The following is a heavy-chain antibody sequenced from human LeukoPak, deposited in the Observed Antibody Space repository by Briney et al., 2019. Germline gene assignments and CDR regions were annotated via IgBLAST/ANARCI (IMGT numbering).Heavy chain of an antibody. CDR3: ARGDYYFDY. J-gene: IGHJ4*02. V-gene: IGHV1-2*02. CDR1: GFTFSSYG. Sequence: PGRSLRLSCAASGFTFSSYGMHWVRQAPGQGLEWMGWINPNSGGTNYAQKFQGRVTMTRDTSISTAYMELSRLRSDDTAVYYCARGDYYFDYWGQGTLVTVSS. CDR2: INPNSGGT.